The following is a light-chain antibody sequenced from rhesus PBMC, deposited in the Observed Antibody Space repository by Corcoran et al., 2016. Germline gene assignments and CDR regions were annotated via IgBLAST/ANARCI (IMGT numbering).Light chain of an antibody. CDR2: DAS. V-gene: IGKV1-38*01. J-gene: IGKJ3*01. CDR1: QGISSY. CDR3: QQRNTFPFT. Sequence: DIQLTQSPSSLSASVGDRVTITCRAVQGISSYLAWYQQKSGKAPKLLIFDASSLQSGVQSRFSGSGSGIEFTLTISRLQPEDFATYYCQQRNTFPFTFGPGTKLDIK.